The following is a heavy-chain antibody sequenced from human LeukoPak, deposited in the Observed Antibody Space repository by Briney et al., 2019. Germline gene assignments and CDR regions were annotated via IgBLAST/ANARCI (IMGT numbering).Heavy chain of an antibody. D-gene: IGHD1-7*01. Sequence: PGGSLRLSCAASGFTFNNAWMNWVRQAPGKGLEWVGRIKSKTDGGTTDYATPVKGRFTISRDDSKSTLYLQMNSLKIEDTAVYYCTTDEDWNYARKDVWGQGATVIVSS. CDR1: GFTFNNAW. V-gene: IGHV3-15*01. J-gene: IGHJ6*02. CDR2: IKSKTDGGTT. CDR3: TTDEDWNYARKDV.